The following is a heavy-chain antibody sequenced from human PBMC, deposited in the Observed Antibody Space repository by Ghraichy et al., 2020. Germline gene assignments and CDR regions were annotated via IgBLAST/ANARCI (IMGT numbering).Heavy chain of an antibody. V-gene: IGHV3-21*01. Sequence: GGSLRLSCAASGFTFSSYSMNWVRQAPGKGLEWVSSISSSSSYIYYADSVKGRFTISRDNAKNSLYLQMNSLRAEDTAVYYCARGPSTIRRAEWFDPWGQGTLVTVSS. CDR2: ISSSSSYI. CDR3: ARGPSTIRRAEWFDP. J-gene: IGHJ5*02. CDR1: GFTFSSYS. D-gene: IGHD1-14*01.